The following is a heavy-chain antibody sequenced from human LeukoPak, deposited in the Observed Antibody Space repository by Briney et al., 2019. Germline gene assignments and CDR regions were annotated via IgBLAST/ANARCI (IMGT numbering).Heavy chain of an antibody. CDR1: GYSFTSYW. CDR3: ARFYYDFWSGYSDY. CDR2: IYPRDSDT. J-gene: IGHJ4*02. V-gene: IGHV5-51*01. D-gene: IGHD3-3*01. Sequence: GESLKISCKGSGYSFTSYWIGWVRPMPGKSPEWMGIIYPRDSDTRYSPSFQGQVTISADKTISTAYLQWSSLKTSDTAMYYCARFYYDFWSGYSDYWGQATLVTVSS.